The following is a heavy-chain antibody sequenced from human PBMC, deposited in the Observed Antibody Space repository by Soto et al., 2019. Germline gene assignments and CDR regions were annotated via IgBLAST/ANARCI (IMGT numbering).Heavy chain of an antibody. CDR2: ISGDGSST. D-gene: IGHD6-19*01. CDR3: ALRLDREGSGWYWFGY. V-gene: IGHV3-74*01. J-gene: IGHJ4*02. CDR1: GFTFGGYG. Sequence: GGSLRLSCAVAGFTFGGYGGHWVRQAPGKGLVWVARISGDGSSTNYADSVKGRFTISRDNAKNTLYLQMNSLRAEDTAVYYCALRLDREGSGWYWFGYWGQGTLVTVSS.